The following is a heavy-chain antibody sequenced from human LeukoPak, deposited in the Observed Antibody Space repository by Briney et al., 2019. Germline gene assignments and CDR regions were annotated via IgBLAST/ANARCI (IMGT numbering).Heavy chain of an antibody. V-gene: IGHV3-23*01. CDR3: AKDPLYSGSHRPLAVYYFDY. CDR1: GFTFSSYA. CDR2: ISGSGGST. Sequence: PGGSLRVSCAASGFTFSSYAMSWVRQAPGKGLEWVSAISGSGGSTYYADSVKGRFTISRDNSKNTLYLQMNSLRAEDTAVYYCAKDPLYSGSHRPLAVYYFDYWGQGTLVTVSS. D-gene: IGHD1-26*01. J-gene: IGHJ4*02.